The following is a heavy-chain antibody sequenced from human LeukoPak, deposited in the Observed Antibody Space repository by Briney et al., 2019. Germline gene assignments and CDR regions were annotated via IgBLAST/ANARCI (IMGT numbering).Heavy chain of an antibody. Sequence: SGGSLRLSCAASGFTLSSYWMSWVRQAPGKGLEWVANIKQDGSEKYYVDSVKGRFTISRDNAKNSLYLQMNSLRAEDTAVYYCARDLLAAAGCYWGQGTLVTVSS. V-gene: IGHV3-7*01. J-gene: IGHJ4*02. CDR1: GFTLSSYW. CDR3: ARDLLAAAGCY. D-gene: IGHD6-13*01. CDR2: IKQDGSEK.